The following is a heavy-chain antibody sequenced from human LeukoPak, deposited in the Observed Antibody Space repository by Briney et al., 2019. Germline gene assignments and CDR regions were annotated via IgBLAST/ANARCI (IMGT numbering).Heavy chain of an antibody. D-gene: IGHD4-11*01. V-gene: IGHV4-4*07. J-gene: IGHJ6*03. CDR1: GGSISSYY. CDR2: IYTSGST. Sequence: SETLSLTCTVSGGSISSYYWSWIRQPAGKGLEWIGRIYTSGSTNYNPSLKSRVAMSVDTSKNQFSLKLSSVTAADTAVYYCARNRGSTVITDQYCYYYMDVWGKGTTVTVSS. CDR3: ARNRGSTVITDQYCYYYMDV.